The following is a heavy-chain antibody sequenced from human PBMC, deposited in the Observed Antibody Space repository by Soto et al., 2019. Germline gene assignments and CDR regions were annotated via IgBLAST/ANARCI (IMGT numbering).Heavy chain of an antibody. CDR1: GFTFSTYT. CDR2: ISGTGGSS. CDR3: AKRAVAGRNWYLDL. V-gene: IGHV3-23*01. D-gene: IGHD6-19*01. J-gene: IGHJ2*01. Sequence: EVQLLESGGGLVQPGGSLRLSCAASGFTFSTYTMSWVRQAPGKGMECVSAISGTGGSSSYTDSVKGRFTISRDNSKNTLSLQMDSLRAEDTARYYCAKRAVAGRNWYLDLWGRGTLVTLSS.